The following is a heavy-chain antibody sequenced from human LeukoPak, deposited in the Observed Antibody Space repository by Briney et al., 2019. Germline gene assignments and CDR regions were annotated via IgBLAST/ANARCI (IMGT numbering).Heavy chain of an antibody. V-gene: IGHV4-61*02. CDR2: IHHSGST. D-gene: IGHD3-3*01. Sequence: SETLSLTCAVSGGSISSGSYYWSWIRQPAGKGLEWIGRIHHSGSTNYNPSLKSRVTISVDTSKNQFSLKLSSVTAADTAVYYWARDSLDYDFWSVYYYYGMDVWGQGTTVTVSS. J-gene: IGHJ6*02. CDR3: ARDSLDYDFWSVYYYYGMDV. CDR1: GGSISSGSYY.